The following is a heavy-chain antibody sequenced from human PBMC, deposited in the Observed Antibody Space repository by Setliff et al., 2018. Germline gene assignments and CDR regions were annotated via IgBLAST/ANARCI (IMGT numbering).Heavy chain of an antibody. J-gene: IGHJ4*02. CDR2: ISSSSSTI. V-gene: IGHV3-48*01. CDR1: GFTFSSYE. Sequence: PGGSLRLSCAASGFTFSSYEMNWVRQAPGKGLEWVSYISSSSSTIYYADSVKGRFTISRDNAKNSLYLQMNSLRAEDTAVYYCARDRGSGSYFLRYFDYWGQGTLVTVSS. CDR3: ARDRGSGSYFLRYFDY. D-gene: IGHD1-26*01.